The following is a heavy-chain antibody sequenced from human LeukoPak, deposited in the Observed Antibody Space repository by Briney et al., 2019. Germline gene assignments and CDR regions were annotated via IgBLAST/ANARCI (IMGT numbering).Heavy chain of an antibody. CDR1: GGSISSSSYY. J-gene: IGHJ4*02. CDR2: IYYSGST. CDR3: ARRDDFWSGNPEIDY. Sequence: SETLSLTCTVSGGSISSSSYYWGWIRQPPGKGLEWIGSIYYSGSTYYNPSLKSRVTISVDTSKNQFSLKLSSVTAADTAVYYCARRDDFWSGNPEIDYWGQGTLVTVSS. V-gene: IGHV4-39*01. D-gene: IGHD3-3*01.